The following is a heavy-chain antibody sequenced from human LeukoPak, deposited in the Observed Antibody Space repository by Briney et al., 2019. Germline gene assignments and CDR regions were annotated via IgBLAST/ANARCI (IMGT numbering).Heavy chain of an antibody. CDR2: IYSGGST. J-gene: IGHJ3*02. CDR1: GFTVSSNY. V-gene: IGHV3-53*01. D-gene: IGHD5-24*01. CDR3: ARGREMATNGDAFDI. Sequence: PGESLRLSCAASGFTVSSNYMSWVRQAPGKGLEWVSVIYSGGSTYYADSVKGRFTISRDNSKNTLYLQMNSLRAEDTAVYYCARGREMATNGDAFDIWGQGTMVTVSS.